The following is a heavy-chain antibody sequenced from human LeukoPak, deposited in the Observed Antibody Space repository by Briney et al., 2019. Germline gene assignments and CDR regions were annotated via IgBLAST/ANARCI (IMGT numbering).Heavy chain of an antibody. J-gene: IGHJ4*02. CDR3: ARGLASGYPPIPFDY. V-gene: IGHV4-34*01. D-gene: IGHD3-3*01. Sequence: LRLSCAASGFTFSDYYMSWIRQSPGKGLEWIGEINHGGSTTYNPSLQSRATMSVDTSTNQISLKMTSVTAADTAIYYCARGLASGYPPIPFDYWGQGTLVTVSS. CDR1: GFTFSDYY. CDR2: INHGGST.